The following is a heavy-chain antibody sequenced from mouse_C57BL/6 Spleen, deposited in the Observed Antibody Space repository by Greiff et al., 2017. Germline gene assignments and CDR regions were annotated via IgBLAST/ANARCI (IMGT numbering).Heavy chain of an antibody. CDR2: INPSTGGT. J-gene: IGHJ3*01. CDR1: GYSFTGYY. V-gene: IGHV1-42*01. CDR3: ASAAIYYNYDGFAY. D-gene: IGHD2-4*01. Sequence: VQLKESGPELVKPGASVKISCKASGYSFTGYYMNWVKQSPEKSLEWIGEINPSTGGTTYNQKFKAKATLTVDKSSSTAYMQLKSLTSEDSAVYYCASAAIYYNYDGFAYWGQGTLVTVSA.